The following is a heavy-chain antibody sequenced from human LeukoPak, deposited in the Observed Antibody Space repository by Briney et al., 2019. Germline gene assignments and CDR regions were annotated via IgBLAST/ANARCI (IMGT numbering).Heavy chain of an antibody. Sequence: PSETLSLTCAVYGGSFSGYYWSWIRQPPGKGLEWIGEINHSGSTNYNPSLKSRVTISVDTSKNQFSLKLSSVTAADTAVYYCARDRLYSGSYFGSFWDAFDIWGQGTMVTVSS. V-gene: IGHV4-34*01. CDR3: ARDRLYSGSYFGSFWDAFDI. CDR1: GGSFSGYY. D-gene: IGHD1-26*01. CDR2: INHSGST. J-gene: IGHJ3*02.